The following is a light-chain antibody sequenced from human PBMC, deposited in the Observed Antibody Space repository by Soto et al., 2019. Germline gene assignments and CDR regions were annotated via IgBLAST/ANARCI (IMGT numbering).Light chain of an antibody. CDR3: SSYTSRSTLV. CDR1: SSDVGGYNY. V-gene: IGLV2-14*01. CDR2: DVS. Sequence: QSALTQPASVSGSPGQWITISCTGTSSDVGGYNYVSWYQQQPGKAPKLMIYDVSNRPSGVSNRFSGSKSGNTASLTISGLEAEDEADYYCSSYTSRSTLVFGGGTKLTVL. J-gene: IGLJ3*02.